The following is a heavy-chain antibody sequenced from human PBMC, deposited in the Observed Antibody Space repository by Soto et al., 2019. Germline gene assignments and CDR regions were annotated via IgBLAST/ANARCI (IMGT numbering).Heavy chain of an antibody. CDR3: AATTQFDSRKGFFEGVPFDV. Sequence: QMQLVQSGPEMKKPGASVKVSCRASGSTLSTTSVQWMRQTRGRRLVWIGWIVVGNGNRNFAKNFQDRIAITRDVSADAVYLEIRSLRVEDTAVYFCAATTQFDSRKGFFEGVPFDVWGQGTSVTVSS. J-gene: IGHJ3*01. V-gene: IGHV1-58*01. CDR1: GSTLSTTS. CDR2: IVVGNGNR. D-gene: IGHD1-1*01.